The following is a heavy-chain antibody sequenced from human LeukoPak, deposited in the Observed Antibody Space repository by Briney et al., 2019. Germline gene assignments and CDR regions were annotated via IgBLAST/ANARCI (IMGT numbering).Heavy chain of an antibody. Sequence: ASVKVSCKASGYTFTSYYMHWVRQAPGQGLEWMGIINPSGGSTSYAQKFQGRVTMTRDTSASTAYMELSSLRSEDTAVYYCARGGPDYDSSGYYYEYYFDYWGQGALVTVSS. CDR2: INPSGGST. V-gene: IGHV1-46*01. J-gene: IGHJ4*02. D-gene: IGHD3-22*01. CDR3: ARGGPDYDSSGYYYEYYFDY. CDR1: GYTFTSYY.